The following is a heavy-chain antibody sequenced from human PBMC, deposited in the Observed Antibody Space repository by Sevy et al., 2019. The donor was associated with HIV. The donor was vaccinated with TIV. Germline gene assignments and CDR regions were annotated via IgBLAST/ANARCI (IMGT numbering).Heavy chain of an antibody. Sequence: GGSLRLSCAASGFPVSSNYMSWVRQAPGKGLEWVSVIYSDGSIYHADSVKGRFTISRDNSKNTLYLQMNSLRVEDTAVYYCARGKSGYGYGLDYWGQGTLVTVSS. D-gene: IGHD5-18*01. V-gene: IGHV3-66*01. J-gene: IGHJ4*02. CDR2: IYSDGSI. CDR1: GFPVSSNY. CDR3: ARGKSGYGYGLDY.